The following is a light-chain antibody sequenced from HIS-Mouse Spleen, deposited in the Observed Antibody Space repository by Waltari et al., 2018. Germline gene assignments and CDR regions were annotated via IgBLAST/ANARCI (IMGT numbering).Light chain of an antibody. V-gene: IGLV2-23*01. CDR2: EGS. Sequence: QSALTQPASVSGSPGQSITIPCPGTSSYVGSYNLVPWYPQHPGKAPKLMIYEGSKRPSGVSNRFSGSKSGNTASLTISGLQAEDEADYYCCSYAGSSTLVFGGGTKLTVL. CDR3: CSYAGSSTLV. J-gene: IGLJ2*01. CDR1: SSYVGSYNL.